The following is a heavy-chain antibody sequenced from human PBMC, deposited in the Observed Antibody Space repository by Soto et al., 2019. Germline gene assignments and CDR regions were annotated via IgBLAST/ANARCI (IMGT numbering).Heavy chain of an antibody. J-gene: IGHJ5*02. V-gene: IGHV4-30-2*01. CDR2: IYHSGST. Sequence: QLQLQESGSGLVKPSQTLSLTCAVSGGSISSGGYSWSWIRQPPGKGLEWIGYIYHSGSTYYNPFLEIRVNISVDSSKNQFFLKLISVTAAYTAVYYCDRAVPIFRVMISDWFNPWGQGTLVTVFS. CDR1: GGSISSGGYS. CDR3: DRAVPIFRVMISDWFNP. D-gene: IGHD3-3*01.